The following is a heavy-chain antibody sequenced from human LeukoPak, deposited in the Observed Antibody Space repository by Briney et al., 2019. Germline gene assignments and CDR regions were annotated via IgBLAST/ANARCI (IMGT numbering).Heavy chain of an antibody. D-gene: IGHD6-19*01. V-gene: IGHV3-74*01. Sequence: PGGSLRLSCAASGFDFSSNWMHWVRHAPGQGLVWVSRIKGDGISTSYADSVKGRFTISRDNAKNTLYLQMNSLRAEDTAVYYCARVLSSGWYYFDYWGQGTLVTVSS. CDR1: GFDFSSNW. J-gene: IGHJ4*02. CDR3: ARVLSSGWYYFDY. CDR2: IKGDGIST.